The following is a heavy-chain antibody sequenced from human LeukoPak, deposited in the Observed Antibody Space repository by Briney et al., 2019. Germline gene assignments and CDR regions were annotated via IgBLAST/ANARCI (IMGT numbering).Heavy chain of an antibody. J-gene: IGHJ4*02. V-gene: IGHV3-48*04. CDR3: ARGGSYSSGSPYDY. CDR1: GFTFSSYS. D-gene: IGHD5-18*01. Sequence: GGSLRLSCAASGFTFSSYSMNWVRQAPGKGLEWVSYISSSSSTIYYADSVKGRFTISRDNAKNSLYLQMNSLRAEDTAVYYCARGGSYSSGSPYDYWGQGTLVTVSS. CDR2: ISSSSSTI.